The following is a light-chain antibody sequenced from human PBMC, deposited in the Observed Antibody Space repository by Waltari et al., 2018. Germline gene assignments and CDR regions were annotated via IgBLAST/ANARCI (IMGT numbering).Light chain of an antibody. Sequence: QSVLTQPPSVSGAPGQRVTIPCTGSSSNIGSYYHVPWYQHLPGTAPKVLIYANNNRPSGVPDRFSGSKSGASASLAITGLQAEDEADYYCQSFDSSLDGYVFGTGTKVTVL. CDR3: QSFDSSLDGYV. J-gene: IGLJ1*01. CDR2: ANN. CDR1: SSNIGSYYH. V-gene: IGLV1-40*01.